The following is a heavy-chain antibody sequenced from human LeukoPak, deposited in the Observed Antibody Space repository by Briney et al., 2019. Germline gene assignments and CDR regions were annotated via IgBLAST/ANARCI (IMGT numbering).Heavy chain of an antibody. CDR1: GGSISSSSYY. CDR3: ATLPGVLLWFGEGMDV. J-gene: IGHJ6*02. D-gene: IGHD3-10*01. CDR2: IYYSGST. V-gene: IGHV4-39*01. Sequence: SETLSLACTVSGGSISSSSYYWGWIRQPPGKGLEWMGSIYYSGSTYYNPSLKSRVTISVDTSKNQFSLKLSSVTAADTAVYYYATLPGVLLWFGEGMDVWGQGTTVTVSS.